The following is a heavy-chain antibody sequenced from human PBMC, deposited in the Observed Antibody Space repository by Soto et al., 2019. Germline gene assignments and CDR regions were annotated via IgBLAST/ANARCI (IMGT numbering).Heavy chain of an antibody. D-gene: IGHD2-21*01. V-gene: IGHV4-59*11. CDR3: ARGNDWKSSTFDI. CDR1: GGSLTDHY. J-gene: IGHJ3*02. Sequence: QVQLQESGPGLVQPSETLSLTCTVAGGSLTDHYWNWFRQSPGKGLQWMVYFYYSGGTNYNPSLKSRVTMSVDTSKNQFSLNLRSVTAADTAVYYCARGNDWKSSTFDIWGQGTMVSVSS. CDR2: FYYSGGT.